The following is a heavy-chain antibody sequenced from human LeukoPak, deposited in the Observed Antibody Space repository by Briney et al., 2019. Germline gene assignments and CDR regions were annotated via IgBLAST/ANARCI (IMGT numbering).Heavy chain of an antibody. D-gene: IGHD2-21*02. CDR1: GFTFSSYS. CDR2: ISSSSSYI. V-gene: IGHV3-21*01. J-gene: IGHJ4*02. CDR3: ARDRGDKPFDY. Sequence: GGSLRLSCAASGFTFSSYSMNWVRQAPGKGLEWVSSISSSSSYIYYADSVKGRFTISRDNAKNSLYLQMNSLRAEDTAVYYCARDRGDKPFDYWGQGTLVTVSS.